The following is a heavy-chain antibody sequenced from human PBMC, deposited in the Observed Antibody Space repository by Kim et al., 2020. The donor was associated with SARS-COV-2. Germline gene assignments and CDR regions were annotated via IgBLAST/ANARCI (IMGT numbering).Heavy chain of an antibody. CDR3: ARVSHYYDSSGLKSDALDFDI. D-gene: IGHD3-22*01. V-gene: IGHV3-21*01. CDR1: GFTFSSYS. J-gene: IGHJ3*02. Sequence: GGSLRLSCAASGFTFSSYSMNWVRQAPGKGLEWVSSISSSSSYIYYADSVKGRFTISRDNAKNSLYLQMNSLRAEDTAVYYCARVSHYYDSSGLKSDALDFDIWGQGTMVTVSS. CDR2: ISSSSSYI.